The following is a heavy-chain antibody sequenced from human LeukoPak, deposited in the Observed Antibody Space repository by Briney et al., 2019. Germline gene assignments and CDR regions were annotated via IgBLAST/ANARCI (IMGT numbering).Heavy chain of an antibody. Sequence: GESLQISCQGSGSIFTSYWIGWGRQLPGKGLEWMGIIYPGDSDTRYSPSFQGQVTISADKSISTAYLQWSSLKASDTAMYYCARSRVGGIAAAGTDYYYMDVWGKGTTVTVSS. V-gene: IGHV5-51*01. CDR3: ARSRVGGIAAAGTDYYYMDV. J-gene: IGHJ6*03. CDR2: IYPGDSDT. D-gene: IGHD6-13*01. CDR1: GSIFTSYW.